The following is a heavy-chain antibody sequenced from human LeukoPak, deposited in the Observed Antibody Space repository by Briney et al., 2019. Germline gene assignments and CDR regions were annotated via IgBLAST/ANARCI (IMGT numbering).Heavy chain of an antibody. V-gene: IGHV1-18*01. CDR2: ISAYNGNT. J-gene: IGHJ4*02. CDR1: GYTFTSYG. D-gene: IGHD3-22*01. Sequence: ASVKVSCKASGYTFTSYGISWVRQAPGQVLAWMGWISAYNGNTNYAQKLQGRVTMTTDTSTSTAYMELRSLRSDDTAVYYCARDAVYYYDSRGFDYWGQGTLVTVSS. CDR3: ARDAVYYYDSRGFDY.